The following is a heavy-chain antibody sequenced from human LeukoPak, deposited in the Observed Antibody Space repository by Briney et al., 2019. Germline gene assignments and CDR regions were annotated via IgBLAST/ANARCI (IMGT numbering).Heavy chain of an antibody. V-gene: IGHV1-18*01. D-gene: IGHD3-22*01. J-gene: IGHJ6*03. CDR3: ARGPGGRSGYYPLEDYYYYYYMDV. Sequence: ASVKVSCKASGHTFTSYAISWVRQAPGQGLEWMGWISAYNGDTNYAQELQGRVTMTTDTSTSTAYMELRSLRSDDTAVYYCARGPGGRSGYYPLEDYYYYYYMDVWGKGTTVTVSS. CDR1: GHTFTSYA. CDR2: ISAYNGDT.